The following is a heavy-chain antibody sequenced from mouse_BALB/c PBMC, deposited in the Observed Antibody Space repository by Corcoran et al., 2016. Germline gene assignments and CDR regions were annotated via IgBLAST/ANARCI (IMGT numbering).Heavy chain of an antibody. CDR2: INPNNGGT. CDR3: ARITFPLYAMDY. D-gene: IGHD2-4*01. Sequence: EVLLQQSGPELVKPGASVKIPCKASGYTFTDYNMDWVKQSHGKSLEWIGDINPNNGGTIYNQKFKGKATLTVDKSSSTAYMELRRLTSEDTAVYYCARITFPLYAMDYWGQGTSVTVSS. V-gene: IGHV1-18*01. CDR1: GYTFTDYN. J-gene: IGHJ4*01.